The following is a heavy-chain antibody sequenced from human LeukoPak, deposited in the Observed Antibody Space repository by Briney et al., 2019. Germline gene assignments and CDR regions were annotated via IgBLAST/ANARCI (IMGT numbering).Heavy chain of an antibody. J-gene: IGHJ6*03. CDR2: MNPNSGNT. Sequence: ASVKVSCKASGYTFTSYDINWVRQATGQGLEWMGWMNPNSGNTGYAQKFQGRVTMTRNTPISTAYMELSSLRSEDTAVYYCARGQDSSWYYYYYMDVWGKGTTVTVSS. CDR3: ARGQDSSWYYYYYMDV. V-gene: IGHV1-8*01. D-gene: IGHD6-13*01. CDR1: GYTFTSYD.